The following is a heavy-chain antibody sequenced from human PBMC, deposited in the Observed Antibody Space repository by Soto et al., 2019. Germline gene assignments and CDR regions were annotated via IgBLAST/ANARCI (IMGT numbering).Heavy chain of an antibody. CDR1: GGSISSGGYY. CDR3: AREGGYCTKGVCYTIDY. D-gene: IGHD2-8*01. CDR2: IYYSGST. J-gene: IGHJ4*02. Sequence: SETLSLTCTVSGGSISSGGYYCSWIRQHPGKGLEWIGYIYYSGSTYYNPSLKSRVTISVDTSKNQFSLKLSSVTAADTAVYYCAREGGYCTKGVCYTIDYGSQGTLVTVSS. V-gene: IGHV4-31*03.